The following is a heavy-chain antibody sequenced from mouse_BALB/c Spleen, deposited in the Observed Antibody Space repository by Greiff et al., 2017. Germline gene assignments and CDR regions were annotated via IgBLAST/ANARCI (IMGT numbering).Heavy chain of an antibody. Sequence: EVMLVESGGGLVKPGGSLKLSCAASGFAFSSYDMSWVRQTPEKRLEWVAYISSGGGSTYYPDTVKGRFTISRDNAKNTLYLQMSSLKSEDTAMYYCARRSIYYDYEAWFAYWGQGTLVTVSA. D-gene: IGHD2-4*01. CDR1: GFAFSSYD. J-gene: IGHJ3*01. V-gene: IGHV5-12-1*01. CDR2: ISSGGGST. CDR3: ARRSIYYDYEAWFAY.